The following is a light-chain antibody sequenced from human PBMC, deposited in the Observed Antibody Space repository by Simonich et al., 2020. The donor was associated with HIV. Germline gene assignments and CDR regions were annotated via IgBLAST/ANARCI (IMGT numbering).Light chain of an antibody. CDR3: QQYNNWPPPIT. J-gene: IGKJ5*01. V-gene: IGKV3-15*01. CDR1: QSVTSN. Sequence: EIVMTQSPATLSVSPGERATLSCRASQSVTSNLAWYQQKPGQAPRLLISGASTRATGIPARFSGSGSGTEFTLTISSLQSEYFAVYYCQQYNNWPPPITFGQGTRLEIK. CDR2: GAS.